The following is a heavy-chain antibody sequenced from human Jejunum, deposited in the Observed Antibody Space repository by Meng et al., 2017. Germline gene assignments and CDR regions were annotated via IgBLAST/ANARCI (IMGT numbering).Heavy chain of an antibody. V-gene: IGHV3-7*01. CDR2: VNTDGSDK. Sequence: GESLKISCAASGFTFASSWMGWVRQAPGKGLEWVANVNTDGSDKYYMDSVKGRFTISRDNANNSLYLQMNNLRAENTDVYYCVRDPGWGSVDYWGQGTLVTVSS. D-gene: IGHD7-27*01. CDR1: GFTFASSW. J-gene: IGHJ4*02. CDR3: VRDPGWGSVDY.